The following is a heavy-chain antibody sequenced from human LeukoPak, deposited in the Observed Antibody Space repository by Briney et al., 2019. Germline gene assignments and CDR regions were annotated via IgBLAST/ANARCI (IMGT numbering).Heavy chain of an antibody. V-gene: IGHV6-1*01. J-gene: IGHJ6*02. CDR2: TYFKSKWYN. CDR1: GXSVSSNSSA. D-gene: IGHD6-19*01. Sequence: SQTLSLTCAISGXSVSSNSSAWNWIRQSPSRGLEWLGRTYFKSKWYNDYAVSVKSRITIYTDTSKNQVSLQLNSVTPEDTAVYYCARDRRAAVAAIAYHYGLDVWGHGTTVTVSS. CDR3: ARDRRAAVAAIAYHYGLDV.